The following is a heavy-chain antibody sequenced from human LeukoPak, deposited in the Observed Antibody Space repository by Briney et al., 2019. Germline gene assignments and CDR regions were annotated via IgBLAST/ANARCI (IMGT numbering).Heavy chain of an antibody. CDR1: GGSISSSNW. J-gene: IGHJ5*02. CDR3: ARASGALRFLEWLLFDP. V-gene: IGHV4-4*02. Sequence: SGTLSLTCAVSGGSISSSNWWSWVRQPPGKGLEWIGEIYHSGSTNYNPSLKSRVTISVDTSKNQFSLKLSSVTAADTAVYYCARASGALRFLEWLLFDPWGQGTLVTVSS. D-gene: IGHD3-3*01. CDR2: IYHSGST.